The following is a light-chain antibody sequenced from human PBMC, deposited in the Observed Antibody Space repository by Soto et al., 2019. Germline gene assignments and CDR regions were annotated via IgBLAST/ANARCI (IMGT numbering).Light chain of an antibody. CDR2: SAS. J-gene: IGKJ2*01. Sequence: EVVMTQSPATLSVSPGERATLACRASQSVSDNLAWYQQKPGQPPSLLMYSASMRATGVPARFSGSGSGTEFTLTIRSLQSEDFAVYYCQQYNTWPLYTFGQGTKLDIK. V-gene: IGKV3-15*01. CDR3: QQYNTWPLYT. CDR1: QSVSDN.